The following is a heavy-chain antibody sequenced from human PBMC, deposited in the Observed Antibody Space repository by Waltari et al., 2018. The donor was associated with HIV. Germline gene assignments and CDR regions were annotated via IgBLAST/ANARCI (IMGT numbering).Heavy chain of an antibody. CDR3: ASEVFDWLLLGGATDY. D-gene: IGHD3-9*01. CDR2: IYYSGST. CDR1: GGSISSSSYY. V-gene: IGHV4-39*01. J-gene: IGHJ4*02. Sequence: QLQLQESGPGLVKPSETLSLTCTVSGGSISSSSYYWGWIRQPPGKGLEWIGSIYYSGSTYYNPSLKSRVTISVDTSKNQFSLKLSSVTAADTAVYYCASEVFDWLLLGGATDYWGQGTLVTVSS.